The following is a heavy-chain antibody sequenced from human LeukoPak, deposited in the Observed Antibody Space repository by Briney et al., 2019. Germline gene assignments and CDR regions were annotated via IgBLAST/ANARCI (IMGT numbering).Heavy chain of an antibody. Sequence: SETLSLTCTVSGGSISSGDYYWSWIRQPPGKGLEWIGYIYYSGGTDYNPSLKSRVSISVDTSKSQFSLRLSSVTAADTAVYYCTRGAGWLIDYWGQGILVTVSS. J-gene: IGHJ4*02. D-gene: IGHD3-16*01. CDR3: TRGAGWLIDY. V-gene: IGHV4-30-4*01. CDR1: GGSISSGDYY. CDR2: IYYSGGT.